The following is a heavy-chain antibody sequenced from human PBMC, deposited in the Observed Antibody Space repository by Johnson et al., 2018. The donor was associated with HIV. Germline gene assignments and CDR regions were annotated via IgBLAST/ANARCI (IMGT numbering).Heavy chain of an antibody. V-gene: IGHV3-7*01. CDR3: AQGRLGVAFDI. Sequence: VPLFASVVVVVQPGRSLRLSCAASGFTFSSYWMSWVRQAPGKGLEWVANIKQDGSEKYYVDSVKGRFTISRDTAKNSLYLQMNSLRAEDTAVYYCAQGRLGVAFDIWGQGTMVTVSS. D-gene: IGHD3-16*01. J-gene: IGHJ3*02. CDR2: IKQDGSEK. CDR1: GFTFSSYW.